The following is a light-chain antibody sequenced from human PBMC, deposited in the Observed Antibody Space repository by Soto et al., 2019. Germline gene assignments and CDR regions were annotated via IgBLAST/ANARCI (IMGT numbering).Light chain of an antibody. CDR3: QQYNNWPWT. V-gene: IGKV3-15*01. J-gene: IGKJ5*01. CDR2: AAS. CDR1: QSVSIN. Sequence: EIVLTQSPGTLSLSPGERATLSCRAGQSVSINLAWYQQKPGQAPRLLIYAASARATGIPARFSGSGSGTEFTLTISSLQSEDFAVYYCQQYNNWPWTFGQGTRLEIK.